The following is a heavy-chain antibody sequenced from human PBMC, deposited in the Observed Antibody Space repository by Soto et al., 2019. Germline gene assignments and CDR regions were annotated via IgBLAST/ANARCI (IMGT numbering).Heavy chain of an antibody. CDR2: IIPIFGTA. Sequence: SVKVSCKASGGTFSSYAISWVRQAPGQGLEWMGGIIPIFGTANYAQKFQGRVTITADESTSTAYMELSSLRSEDTAVYYCARGAYYYDSSGLPRYMYYFDYWGQGTLVTVS. V-gene: IGHV1-69*13. D-gene: IGHD3-22*01. J-gene: IGHJ4*02. CDR3: ARGAYYYDSSGLPRYMYYFDY. CDR1: GGTFSSYA.